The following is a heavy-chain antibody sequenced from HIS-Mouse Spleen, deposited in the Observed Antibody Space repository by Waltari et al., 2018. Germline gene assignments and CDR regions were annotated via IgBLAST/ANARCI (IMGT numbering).Heavy chain of an antibody. CDR2: IYTSGST. J-gene: IGHJ3*02. CDR1: GGPIRSYS. CDR3: ARDFHDFWSGYYGGDKKHDAFDI. D-gene: IGHD3-3*01. Sequence: QVQLQESGPGLVKPSETLSLTCTVSGGPIRSYSWRWLRQPSGTGLELIGRIYTSGSTNYNPSLKSRVTMSVDTSKNQFSLKLSSVTAADTAVYYCARDFHDFWSGYYGGDKKHDAFDIWGQGTMVTVSS. V-gene: IGHV4-4*07.